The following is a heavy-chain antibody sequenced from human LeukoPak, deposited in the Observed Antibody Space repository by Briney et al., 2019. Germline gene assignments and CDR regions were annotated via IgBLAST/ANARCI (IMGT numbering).Heavy chain of an antibody. CDR1: GHSISIGGYY. Sequence: LSLTCTVSGHSISIGGYYWSSIRQHPGEGLEWIGYIYYSGSTSYNPSVKSPVTIYVDTSKNQFSLKRSSVTAADTAVYYCARIRSTRGNWFDPWGQGTLVTVSS. D-gene: IGHD2-2*01. V-gene: IGHV4-31*01. CDR2: IYYSGST. CDR3: ARIRSTRGNWFDP. J-gene: IGHJ5*02.